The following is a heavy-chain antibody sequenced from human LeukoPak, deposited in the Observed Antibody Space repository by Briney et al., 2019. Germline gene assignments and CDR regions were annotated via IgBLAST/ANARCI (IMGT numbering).Heavy chain of an antibody. D-gene: IGHD2-15*01. V-gene: IGHV4-4*02. CDR1: GASISSGSW. J-gene: IGHJ2*01. CDR3: ARVGYCSHGSCLRLDWYFDL. CDR2: IYHSGST. Sequence: SGTLSLTCAVSGASISSGSWWSWVRQPPGRGLEWIGEIYHSGSTNYNPSLKSRVTMFLDKSKNQFSLKLSSVTAADTAVYYCARVGYCSHGSCLRLDWYFDLWGRGTLVTVSS.